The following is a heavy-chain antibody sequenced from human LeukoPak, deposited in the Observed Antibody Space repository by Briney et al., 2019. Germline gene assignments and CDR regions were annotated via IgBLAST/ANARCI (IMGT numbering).Heavy chain of an antibody. CDR2: IYYSGST. J-gene: IGHJ2*01. Sequence: RPSETLSLTCAVYGGSFSGYYWSWIRQPPGKGLEWIGSIYYSGSTYYNPSLKSRVTISVDTSKNQFSLKLSSVTAADTAVYYCARASISYSSGYYYSHWYFDLWGRGTLVTVSS. V-gene: IGHV4-34*01. CDR3: ARASISYSSGYYYSHWYFDL. D-gene: IGHD3-22*01. CDR1: GGSFSGYY.